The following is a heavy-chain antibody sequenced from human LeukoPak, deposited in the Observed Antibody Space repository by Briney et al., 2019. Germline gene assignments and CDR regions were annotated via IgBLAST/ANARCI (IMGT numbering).Heavy chain of an antibody. D-gene: IGHD3-3*01. CDR2: IYYSGST. J-gene: IGHJ3*02. CDR3: ARDTYYDVEYAFDI. CDR1: GGSISSYY. Sequence: PSQTLSLTCTVSGGSISSYYWSWIRQPPGKGLEWIGYIYYSGSTNYNPSLKSRVTISVDTSKNQFSLKLSSVTAADTAVYYCARDTYYDVEYAFDIWGQGTMVTVSS. V-gene: IGHV4-59*01.